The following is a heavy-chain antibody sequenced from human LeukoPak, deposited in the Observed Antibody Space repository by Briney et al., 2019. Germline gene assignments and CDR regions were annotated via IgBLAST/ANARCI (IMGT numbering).Heavy chain of an antibody. D-gene: IGHD2-2*01. CDR2: IYYRGRT. V-gene: IGHV4-59*01. J-gene: IGHJ4*02. Sequence: SETLSLTCTVSGGSISSYYWIWIRQPPGKGLEWIGYIYYRGRTNYNPSLKSRVTISVDTSRNQFSLKLSSVTAADTAVCYCARVLGCSTTSCYAAYIDSWGQGTLVTVSS. CDR3: ARVLGCSTTSCYAAYIDS. CDR1: GGSISSYY.